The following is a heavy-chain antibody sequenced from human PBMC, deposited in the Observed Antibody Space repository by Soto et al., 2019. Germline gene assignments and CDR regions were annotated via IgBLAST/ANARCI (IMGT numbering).Heavy chain of an antibody. CDR3: ARRRYCGADCYSQYYYGMDI. CDR1: GDTFSSYT. CDR2: VIPVLGVT. V-gene: IGHV1-69*02. J-gene: IGHJ6*02. Sequence: QVQLVQSGAELKKPGSSVKVSCRSGGDTFSSYTVSWVRQAPGQGLEWMGRVIPVLGVTSYARKFQGRVSITAEKSTSTAYLELRSLTSGDSGVYYCARRRYCGADCYSQYYYGMDIWGQGTTVIVSS. D-gene: IGHD2-21*02.